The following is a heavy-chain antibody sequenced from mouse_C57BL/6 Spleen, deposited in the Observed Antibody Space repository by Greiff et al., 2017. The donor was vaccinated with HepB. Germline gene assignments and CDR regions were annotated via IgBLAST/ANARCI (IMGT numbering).Heavy chain of an antibody. CDR3: ARHGQLRLRDYAMDY. Sequence: VMLVESGPGLVAPSQSLSITCTVSGFSLTSYGVHWVRQPPGKGLEWLVVIWSDGSTTYNSALKSRLSISKDNSKSQVFLKMNSLQTDDTAMYYCARHGQLRLRDYAMDYWGQGTSVTVSS. CDR2: IWSDGST. CDR1: GFSLTSYG. D-gene: IGHD3-2*02. J-gene: IGHJ4*01. V-gene: IGHV2-6-1*01.